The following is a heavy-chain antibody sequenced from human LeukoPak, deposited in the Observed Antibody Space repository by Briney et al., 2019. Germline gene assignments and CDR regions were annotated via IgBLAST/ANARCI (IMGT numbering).Heavy chain of an antibody. CDR2: ISSSSSTI. Sequence: GGSLRLSCAASGFTFSSYSMNWVRQAPGKGLEWVSYISSSSSTIYYADSVKGRFTISRDNAKNSLYLQMNSLRAEDMALYYCAKDTSSGWYGGFDYWGQGTLVTVSS. CDR3: AKDTSSGWYGGFDY. D-gene: IGHD6-19*01. J-gene: IGHJ4*02. V-gene: IGHV3-48*04. CDR1: GFTFSSYS.